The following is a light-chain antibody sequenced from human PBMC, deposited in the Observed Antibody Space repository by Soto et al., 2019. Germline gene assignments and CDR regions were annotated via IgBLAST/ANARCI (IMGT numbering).Light chain of an antibody. CDR1: QSINSW. V-gene: IGKV1-5*01. J-gene: IGKJ1*01. CDR3: QQYTSYSWT. Sequence: DIQMTQSPSTLSASVGDRVTITCRASQSINSWLAWYQQKPGKAPQILIYDASTLKSGVPSRFSASGSGTEFTLIISSLQPDDFATYYCQQYTSYSWTFGQGTKAEI. CDR2: DAS.